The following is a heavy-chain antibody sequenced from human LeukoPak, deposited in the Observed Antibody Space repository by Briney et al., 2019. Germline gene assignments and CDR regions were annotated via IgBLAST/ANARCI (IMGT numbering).Heavy chain of an antibody. CDR2: IYTSGST. V-gene: IGHV4-61*02. Sequence: SQTLSLTCTVSGGSISSSSYYWSWIRQPAGKGLEGIGRIYTSGSTNYKPSLKSRVTISVDTSKNQFSLKLSSVTAADTAVYYCARASGSYFWYYFDYWGQGTLVTVSS. J-gene: IGHJ4*02. D-gene: IGHD1-26*01. CDR3: ARASGSYFWYYFDY. CDR1: GGSISSSSYY.